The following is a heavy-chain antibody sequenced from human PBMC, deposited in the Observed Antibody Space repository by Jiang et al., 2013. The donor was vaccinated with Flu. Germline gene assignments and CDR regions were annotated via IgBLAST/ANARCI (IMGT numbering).Heavy chain of an antibody. J-gene: IGHJ6*02. D-gene: IGHD3-3*01. CDR3: AREEGYYDFWSGYYRALRHYYYGMDV. CDR1: GYTFTSYG. V-gene: IGHV1-18*01. CDR2: ISAYNGNT. Sequence: VKKPGASVKVSCKASGYTFTSYGISWVRQAPGQGLEWMGWISAYNGNTNYAQKLQGRVTMTTDTSTSTAYMELRSLRSDDTAVYYCAREEGYYDFWSGYYRALRHYYYGMDVWGQGTTVTVSS.